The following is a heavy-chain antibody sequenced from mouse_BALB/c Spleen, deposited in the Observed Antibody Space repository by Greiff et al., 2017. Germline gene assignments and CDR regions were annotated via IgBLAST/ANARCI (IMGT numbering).Heavy chain of an antibody. CDR1: GFTLSSFG. D-gene: IGHD2-1*01. V-gene: IGHV5-17*02. Sequence: EVQVVESGGGLVKPGGSLKLSCAASGFTLSSFGMHWVRQAPEKGLEWVAYISSGSSTIYYADTVKGRFTISRDNPKNTLFLQMTSLRSEDTAMYYCARGDGNYVPFFAYWGQGGLVTVSA. CDR3: ARGDGNYVPFFAY. CDR2: ISSGSSTI. J-gene: IGHJ3*01.